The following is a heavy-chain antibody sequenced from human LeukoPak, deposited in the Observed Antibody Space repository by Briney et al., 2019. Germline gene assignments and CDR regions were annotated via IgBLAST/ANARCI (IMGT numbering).Heavy chain of an antibody. CDR2: ISSSSSYI. J-gene: IGHJ4*02. Sequence: PGGSLRLSCAASGFTFSSYSMNWVRQPPGKGLEWVSSISSSSSYIYYADSVKGRFTISRDNAKNSLYLQMNSLRAEDTAVYYCASPSYGEGAFDYWGQGTLVTVSS. V-gene: IGHV3-21*01. D-gene: IGHD4-17*01. CDR3: ASPSYGEGAFDY. CDR1: GFTFSSYS.